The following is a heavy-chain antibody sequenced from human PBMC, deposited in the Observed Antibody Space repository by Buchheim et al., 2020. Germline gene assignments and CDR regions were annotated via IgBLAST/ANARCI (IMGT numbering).Heavy chain of an antibody. V-gene: IGHV3-23*01. Sequence: EVQLLESGGGLVQPGGFLRLSCEASGFSFDDYAMTWVRQAPGKGLEWVSTISASGAWTYYADSVRGRFTFSRDKTRSTVSLQMNNLRGEDTAIYYCVKDQDTGWPIGDGMDVWGQGT. D-gene: IGHD6-19*01. J-gene: IGHJ6*02. CDR1: GFSFDDYA. CDR3: VKDQDTGWPIGDGMDV. CDR2: ISASGAWT.